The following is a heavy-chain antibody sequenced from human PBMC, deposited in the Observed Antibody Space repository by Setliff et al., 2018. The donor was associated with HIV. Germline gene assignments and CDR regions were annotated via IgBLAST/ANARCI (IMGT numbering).Heavy chain of an antibody. CDR3: APGEGVASTYYHD. J-gene: IGHJ4*01. CDR1: GGSIRSTSHY. V-gene: IGHV4-39*07. D-gene: IGHD3-3*01. Sequence: SETLSLTCTVSGGSIRSTSHYWGWIRQPPGKGLEWIGSIYYSGSTVSNPSLKSRVTILMDLSRNQLSLHLASVTTADTAVYFCAPGEGVASTYYHDWGQGTQVTVSS. CDR2: IYYSGST.